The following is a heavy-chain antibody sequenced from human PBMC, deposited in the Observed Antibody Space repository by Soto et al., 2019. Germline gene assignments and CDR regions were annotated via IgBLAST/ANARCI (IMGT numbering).Heavy chain of an antibody. CDR2: ITPVYGTP. Sequence: SVKGSCKVSGGTFSSYRFSWVRQAPGQGLEWMGGITPVYGTPDYAQKFPGRGTVTADRSTNTAYMELSRLTSEDTAVYYCARDLPSLEVRSYGMDVWGQGTTVTVSS. V-gene: IGHV1-69*06. J-gene: IGHJ6*02. CDR1: GGTFSSYR. D-gene: IGHD3-10*01. CDR3: ARDLPSLEVRSYGMDV.